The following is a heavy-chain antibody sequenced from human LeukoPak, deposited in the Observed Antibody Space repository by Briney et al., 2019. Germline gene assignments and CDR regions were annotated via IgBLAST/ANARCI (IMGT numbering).Heavy chain of an antibody. V-gene: IGHV4-59*01. Sequence: SETLSLTCTVSGGSISSYYWSWIRQPPGKGLEWIGYIYYSGSTNYNPSLKSRVTISVDTSKNQFSLKLSSVTAADTAVYYCARVDSSGYFYYWGQGTLVTVSS. CDR3: ARVDSSGYFYY. CDR1: GGSISSYY. D-gene: IGHD6-6*01. J-gene: IGHJ4*02. CDR2: IYYSGST.